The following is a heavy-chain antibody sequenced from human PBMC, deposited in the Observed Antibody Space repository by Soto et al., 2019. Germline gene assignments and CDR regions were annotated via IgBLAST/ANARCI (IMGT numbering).Heavy chain of an antibody. CDR3: ARHLPFRTGTTIVRLRYYYGMDV. Sequence: GESLKISCKGSGYSFTSYWIGWVRQMPGKGLEWMGIIYPGDSDTRYSPSFQGQVTISADKSISTAYLQWSSLKASDTAMYYCARHLPFRTGTTIVRLRYYYGMDVWGQGTTVTVSS. CDR2: IYPGDSDT. CDR1: GYSFTSYW. D-gene: IGHD1-7*01. V-gene: IGHV5-51*01. J-gene: IGHJ6*02.